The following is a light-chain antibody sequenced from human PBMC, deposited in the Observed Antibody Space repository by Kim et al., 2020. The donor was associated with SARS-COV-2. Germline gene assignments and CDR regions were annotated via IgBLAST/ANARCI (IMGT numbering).Light chain of an antibody. Sequence: QSVLTQPPSVSAAPGQKVTISCSGSSSNIGNNYVSWYQQLPGTAPKLLIYDNNKRPSGIPDRFSGSKSGTSATLGITGLQTGDEADYYFGTWDSSLSPWVFGGGTQLTVL. CDR1: SSNIGNNY. CDR3: GTWDSSLSPWV. J-gene: IGLJ3*02. V-gene: IGLV1-51*01. CDR2: DNN.